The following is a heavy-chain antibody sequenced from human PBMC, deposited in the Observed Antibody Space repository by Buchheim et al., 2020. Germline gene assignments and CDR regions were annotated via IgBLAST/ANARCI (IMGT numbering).Heavy chain of an antibody. CDR3: ARGVCDGITMVVVELYFDY. CDR2: IYYTGST. Sequence: QVQLQESGPGLVKPSQTLSLTCTVSGCSISSGDYYWCGIRQPPGKGLEWFGYIYYTGSTYYTPSLTSRVTISVDTSTSQFSLKLSSVTAAYTAVYYCARGVCDGITMVVVELYFDYWGQGT. CDR1: GCSISSGDYY. D-gene: IGHD3-22*01. V-gene: IGHV4-30-4*01. J-gene: IGHJ4*02.